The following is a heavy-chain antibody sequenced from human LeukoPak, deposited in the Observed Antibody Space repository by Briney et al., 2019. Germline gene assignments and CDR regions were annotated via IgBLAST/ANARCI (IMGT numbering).Heavy chain of an antibody. V-gene: IGHV3-9*01. CDR3: AKNRLLLDYFDY. Sequence: GGSLRLSCAASGFTFDDYAMHWVRQAPGKGLEWVSGISWNSGSIGYADSVKGRFTISRDNSKKTLYLQMNSLRAEDTAVYYCAKNRLLLDYFDYWGQGTLVTVSS. D-gene: IGHD2-2*01. CDR1: GFTFDDYA. J-gene: IGHJ4*02. CDR2: ISWNSGSI.